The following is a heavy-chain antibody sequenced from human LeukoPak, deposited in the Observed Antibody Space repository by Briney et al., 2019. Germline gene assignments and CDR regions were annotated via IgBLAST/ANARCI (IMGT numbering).Heavy chain of an antibody. V-gene: IGHV3-23*01. CDR3: AKDADDYVSYFDY. J-gene: IGHJ4*02. CDR2: ITASGATT. CDR1: GFTLNSCA. D-gene: IGHD3-16*01. Sequence: GGSLRLSCAASGFTLNSCAMTWVRQAPGKGPEWVSGITASGATTYYADSVKGRFTISRDNSKNTLYLQMNSLRAEDTAIYYCAKDADDYVSYFDYWGQGTLVTVSS.